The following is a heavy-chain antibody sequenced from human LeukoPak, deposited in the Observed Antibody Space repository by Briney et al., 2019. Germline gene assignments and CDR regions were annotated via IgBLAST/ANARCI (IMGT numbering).Heavy chain of an antibody. D-gene: IGHD6-19*01. J-gene: IGHJ4*02. V-gene: IGHV4-34*01. CDR3: ARGPGYSSGWYPY. CDR2: INHSGST. CDR1: GGSFSGYY. Sequence: PSETLSLTCAVYGGSFSGYYWSWIRQPPGKGLEWIGEINHSGSTNYNPSLKSRVTISVDTSKNQFSLKLSSVTAADTAVYYCARGPGYSSGWYPYWGQGTLVTVSS.